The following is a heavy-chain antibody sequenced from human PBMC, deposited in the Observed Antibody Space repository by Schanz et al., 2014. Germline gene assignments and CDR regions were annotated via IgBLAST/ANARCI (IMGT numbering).Heavy chain of an antibody. CDR1: GGNFNSYT. CDR2: IIPIVGVP. D-gene: IGHD6-19*01. V-gene: IGHV1-69*02. Sequence: QVQLVQSGAEVKKPGSSVKVSCKASGGNFNSYTINWVRQAPGQGLECMGRIIPIVGVPNYAQKVQGRVTITADRSTSTAYIELSSLRSEDTAVYYCARLAVACRPHVNYWYFDLWGRGTLVTVSS. CDR3: ARLAVACRPHVNYWYFDL. J-gene: IGHJ2*01.